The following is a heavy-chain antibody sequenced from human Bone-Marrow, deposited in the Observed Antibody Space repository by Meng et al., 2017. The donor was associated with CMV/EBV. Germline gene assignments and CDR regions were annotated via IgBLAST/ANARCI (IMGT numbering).Heavy chain of an antibody. CDR2: IYYSGST. Sequence: SETLSLTCNVSGGSISRSNYYWGWIRQPPGKGLEWIGSIYYSGSTYYNPSLKSRVTISIDTSKNQFSLKLSSVTAADTAVYYCVHDYGDSQPGYWGQGTLVTVSP. D-gene: IGHD4-17*01. CDR1: GGSISRSNYY. V-gene: IGHV4-39*07. J-gene: IGHJ4*02. CDR3: VHDYGDSQPGY.